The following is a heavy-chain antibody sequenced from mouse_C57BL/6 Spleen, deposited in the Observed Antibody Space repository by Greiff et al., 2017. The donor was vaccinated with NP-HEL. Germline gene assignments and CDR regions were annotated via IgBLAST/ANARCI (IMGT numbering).Heavy chain of an antibody. J-gene: IGHJ2*01. Sequence: QVQLQPSGPELVKPGASVKISCKASGYAFSSSWMNWVKQRPGKGLEGIGRIYPGDGDTNYTGKFKGTATLTADKSSSTAYMQLSRLTSEDSAVYFCARGEDYFDYWGQGTTLTVSS. CDR3: ARGEDYFDY. CDR1: GYAFSSSW. CDR2: IYPGDGDT. V-gene: IGHV1-82*01.